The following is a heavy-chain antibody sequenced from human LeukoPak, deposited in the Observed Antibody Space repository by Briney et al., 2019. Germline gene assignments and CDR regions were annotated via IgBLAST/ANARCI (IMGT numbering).Heavy chain of an antibody. J-gene: IGHJ4*02. CDR1: GYSFTNNY. V-gene: IGHV1-46*01. Sequence: ASVKVSCKASGYSFTNNYIHWVRQAPGQGLEWMGMIYPRDGSTSYAQKFQGRVTVTSDTSTSTVHMELRGLRSEDSAVYYCARDQEGFDYWGQGTLVTVSS. CDR3: ARDQEGFDY. CDR2: IYPRDGST.